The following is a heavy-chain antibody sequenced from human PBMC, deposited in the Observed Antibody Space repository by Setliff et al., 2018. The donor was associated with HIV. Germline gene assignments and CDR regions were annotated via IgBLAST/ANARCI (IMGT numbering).Heavy chain of an antibody. CDR2: INHSGST. J-gene: IGHJ6*03. CDR1: GGSISSGSYY. V-gene: IGHV4-39*01. CDR3: ARHRDPPGTSWIYYYYYMDL. Sequence: SETLSLTCTVSGGSISSGSYYWSWIRQPPGKGLEWIGEINHSGSTNYNPSLKSRVTISVDTSKNHVSLRLSSVTAADTGVYYCARHRDPPGTSWIYYYYYMDLWGEGTTVTVSS. D-gene: IGHD6-13*01.